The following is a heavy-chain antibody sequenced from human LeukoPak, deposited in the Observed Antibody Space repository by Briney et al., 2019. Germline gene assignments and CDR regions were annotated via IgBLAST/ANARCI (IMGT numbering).Heavy chain of an antibody. V-gene: IGHV1-2*02. CDR2: INPNSGGT. J-gene: IGHJ4*02. CDR3: AREGSDSSGWYPYYFDY. CDR1: GYTFTGYY. D-gene: IGHD6-19*01. Sequence: GASVTVSCKASGYTFTGYYMHWVRQAPGQGLEWMGLINPNSGGTNYAQKFQGRVTMTRDTSISTAYMELSRLRSDATGVYYCAREGSDSSGWYPYYFDYWGQGTLVTVSS.